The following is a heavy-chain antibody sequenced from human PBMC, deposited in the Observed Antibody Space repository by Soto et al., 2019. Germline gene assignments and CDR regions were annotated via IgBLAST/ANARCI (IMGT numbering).Heavy chain of an antibody. CDR2: ISAYNGNT. J-gene: IGHJ4*02. D-gene: IGHD3-16*01. CDR1: GYTFNSYG. CDR3: XXXXXXXXLPFYFDQ. V-gene: IGHV1-18*01. Sequence: QVLLVQSGAEVKKPGASVKVSCKASGYTFNSYGVSWVRQAPGQGLEWMGWISAYNGNTKYSQNLQGRVTMTIDPXTSXXXXXXXXXXXXXXXXXXXXXXXXXXXLPFYFDQWGQGTLVTVSS.